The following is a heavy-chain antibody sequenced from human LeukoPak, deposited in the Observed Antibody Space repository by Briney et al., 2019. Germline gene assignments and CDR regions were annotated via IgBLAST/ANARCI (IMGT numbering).Heavy chain of an antibody. CDR2: ITSGSSYR. V-gene: IGHV3-21*01. CDR1: GFTFSSYN. CDR3: ARDKYSSGWSKDY. D-gene: IGHD6-19*01. J-gene: IGHJ4*02. Sequence: GGSLRLSCAASGFTFSSYNMNWVRQAPGKGLEWVSSITSGSSYRFYADSVKGRFTISRDNAKNSLYLQMNSLRAEDTAVYYCARDKYSSGWSKDYWGQGTLVTVSS.